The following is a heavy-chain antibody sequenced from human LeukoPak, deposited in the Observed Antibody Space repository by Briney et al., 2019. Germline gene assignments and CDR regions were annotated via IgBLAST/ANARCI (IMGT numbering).Heavy chain of an antibody. CDR3: VVVVEPPDSDGFDV. CDR1: GISLSNYG. Sequence: PGGSLRLSCAVSGISLSNYGMSWVRQAPGKGLEWVAGISGSGGGTNYADSVKGRFTISRDNARNTLSLQMNSLTIEDTAVYYCVVVVEPPDSDGFDVWGQGTMITVSS. V-gene: IGHV3-23*01. D-gene: IGHD1-14*01. CDR2: ISGSGGGT. J-gene: IGHJ3*01.